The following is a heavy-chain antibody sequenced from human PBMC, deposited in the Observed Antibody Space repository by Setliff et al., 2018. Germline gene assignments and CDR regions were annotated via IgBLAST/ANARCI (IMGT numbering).Heavy chain of an antibody. Sequence: PWGSLRLSCAASGFTFSSYSMNWVRQAPGKGLEWVSYISSSSSSIYYADSVKGRFTISRDNAKNSLYLQMNSLRAEDTAVYYCARDRGSGSYFLRYFDYWGQGTLVTVSS. CDR2: ISSSSSSI. CDR1: GFTFSSYS. D-gene: IGHD1-26*01. J-gene: IGHJ4*02. CDR3: ARDRGSGSYFLRYFDY. V-gene: IGHV3-48*01.